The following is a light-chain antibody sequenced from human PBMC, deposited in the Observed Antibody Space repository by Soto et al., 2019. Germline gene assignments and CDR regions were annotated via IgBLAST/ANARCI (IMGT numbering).Light chain of an antibody. V-gene: IGKV3-15*01. Sequence: EIVMTQSPATLSVSPGGRATLSCRASQNVKTYLAWYQQRPGQPPRLLIHGASTRATDIPARFSGSGSGTEFSLTISSLQSEDFAVYFCQQYNTWPPRYTFGQGTKLEI. CDR3: QQYNTWPPRYT. CDR2: GAS. J-gene: IGKJ2*01. CDR1: QNVKTY.